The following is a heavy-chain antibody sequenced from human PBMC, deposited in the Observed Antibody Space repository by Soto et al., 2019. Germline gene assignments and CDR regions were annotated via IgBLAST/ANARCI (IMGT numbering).Heavy chain of an antibody. J-gene: IGHJ3*02. CDR3: AKGDYGGTHACDI. D-gene: IGHD4-17*01. CDR2: ISYDGSNK. CDR1: GFTFSSYG. Sequence: QVQLVESGGGVVQPGRSLRLSCAASGFTFSSYGMHWVRQAPGKGLEWVAVISYDGSNKYYADSVKGRFTISRDNSKNTLYLQMNSLRAEDTAVYYCAKGDYGGTHACDIWGQGTMVTVSS. V-gene: IGHV3-30*18.